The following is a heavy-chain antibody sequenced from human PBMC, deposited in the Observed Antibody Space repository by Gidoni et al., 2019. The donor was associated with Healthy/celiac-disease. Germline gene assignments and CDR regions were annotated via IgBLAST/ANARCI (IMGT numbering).Heavy chain of an antibody. CDR3: ARGWYSGSYSIDY. CDR2: INHSGST. D-gene: IGHD1-26*01. CDR1: GGSFSGYY. Sequence: QVQLQQWGAGLLKPSETLSLTCAVYGGSFSGYYWSWIRQPPGKGLEWIGEINHSGSTNYNPSLKSRVTISVDTSKNQFSLKLSSVTAADTAVYYCARGWYSGSYSIDYWGQGTLVTVSS. J-gene: IGHJ4*02. V-gene: IGHV4-34*01.